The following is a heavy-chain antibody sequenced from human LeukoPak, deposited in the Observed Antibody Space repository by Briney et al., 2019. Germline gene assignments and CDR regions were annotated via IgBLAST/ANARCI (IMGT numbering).Heavy chain of an antibody. CDR2: INPSGST. Sequence: SETLSLTCAVSGASINNYYWSWIRQPAGKGLEWIGRINPSGSTRYNPSLTSRVTMSVDTSENQFSLKLTSVTAADTAVYYCARDVYGGTYNGWFDPWGQGTLVTVSS. J-gene: IGHJ5*02. D-gene: IGHD1-26*01. V-gene: IGHV4-4*07. CDR1: GASINNYY. CDR3: ARDVYGGTYNGWFDP.